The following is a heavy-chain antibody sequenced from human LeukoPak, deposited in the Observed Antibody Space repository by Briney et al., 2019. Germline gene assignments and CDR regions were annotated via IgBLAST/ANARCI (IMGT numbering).Heavy chain of an antibody. D-gene: IGHD3-10*01. Sequence: SETLSLTCTVSGYSISSGYYWGWIRQPPGKGLEWIGYIYHSGSTYYNPPLKSRVTISIDMSNNQFSLKLSSVTAADTAVYYCARRGDVWGKGTTVTVSS. J-gene: IGHJ6*04. V-gene: IGHV4-38-2*02. CDR1: GYSISSGYY. CDR3: ARRGDV. CDR2: IYHSGST.